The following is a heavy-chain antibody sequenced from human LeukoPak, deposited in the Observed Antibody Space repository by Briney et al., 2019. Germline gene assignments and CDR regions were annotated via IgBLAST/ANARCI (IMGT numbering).Heavy chain of an antibody. CDR1: GYTFTSYA. D-gene: IGHD3-10*01. CDR3: ARVGVRGQYYYGSGSYDY. CDR2: INTNTGNP. V-gene: IGHV7-4-1*02. J-gene: IGHJ4*02. Sequence: ASVKVSCKASGYTFTSYAMNWVRQAPGQGLEWMGWINTNTGNPTYAQGFTGRFVFSLDTSVSTAYLQISSLKAEDTAVYYCARVGVRGQYYYGSGSYDYWGQGTLVTVSS.